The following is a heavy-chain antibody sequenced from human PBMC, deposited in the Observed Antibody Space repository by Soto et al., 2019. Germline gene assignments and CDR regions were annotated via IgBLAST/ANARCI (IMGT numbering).Heavy chain of an antibody. D-gene: IGHD2-21*02. V-gene: IGHV1-69*01. J-gene: IGHJ6*02. CDR1: GGTFSSYA. Sequence: QVQLVQSGAEVKKPGSSVKVSCKASGGTFSSYAISWVRQAPGQGLEWMGGIIPIFGTANYAQKFQSRVTITADESTSTPYMELSSLRSEDTAVYYCARSVKHIVVVTAKYYYGMDVWGQGTTVTVSS. CDR3: ARSVKHIVVVTAKYYYGMDV. CDR2: IIPIFGTA.